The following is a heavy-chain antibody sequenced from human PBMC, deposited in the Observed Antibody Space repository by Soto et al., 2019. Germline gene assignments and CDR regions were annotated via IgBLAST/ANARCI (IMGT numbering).Heavy chain of an antibody. D-gene: IGHD1-1*01. CDR3: ARHYPIGNNWNYFDY. J-gene: IGHJ4*02. V-gene: IGHV4-59*08. CDR1: DCSISSYY. Sequence: SETLSLTCTFSDCSISSYYWGLIRQPPGKGLEWIGYIFYTGSTNYNPSLKSRVTISVDTSKNQFSLKLSSVTAADTAVYYCARHYPIGNNWNYFDYWGQGTLVTVSS. CDR2: IFYTGST.